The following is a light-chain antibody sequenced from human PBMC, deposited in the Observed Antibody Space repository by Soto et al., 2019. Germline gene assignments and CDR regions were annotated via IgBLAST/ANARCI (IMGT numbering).Light chain of an antibody. V-gene: IGKV1-39*01. J-gene: IGKJ2*01. CDR2: DAS. Sequence: DIKMTHSPPSLSPSLGNRVTIPGREGKSISTSLCGFQQKPGRAPKLLISDASTLQSGVPSRFSGSGFGTDFTLTISSLQPEDFAAYYCLQTYTVPRTFGQGTNLDIK. CDR1: KSISTS. CDR3: LQTYTVPRT.